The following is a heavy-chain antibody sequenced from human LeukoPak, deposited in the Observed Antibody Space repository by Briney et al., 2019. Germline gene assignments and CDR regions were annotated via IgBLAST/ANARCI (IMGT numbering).Heavy chain of an antibody. CDR2: IYYSGST. CDR1: GGSISSSSYY. CDR3: AVAGNSNFDY. D-gene: IGHD6-19*01. Sequence: SETLSLTCTVSGGSISSSSYYWGWIRQPPGKGLEWIGSIYYSGSTYYNPSLKSRVTISVDTSKNQFSLKLSSVTAADTTVYYCAVAGNSNFDYWGQGTLVTVSS. V-gene: IGHV4-39*01. J-gene: IGHJ4*02.